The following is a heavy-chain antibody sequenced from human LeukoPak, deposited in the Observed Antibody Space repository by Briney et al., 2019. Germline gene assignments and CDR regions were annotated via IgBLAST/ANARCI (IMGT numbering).Heavy chain of an antibody. CDR1: GGSISSGDYY. CDR2: IYYSGST. J-gene: IGHJ4*02. Sequence: SETLSLTCTVSGGSISSGDYYWSWIRQPPGKGLEWIGYIYYSGSTYYNPSLKSRVTISVDTSKNQFSLKLSSVTAADTAVYYCARAVFPITMVRVYFDYWGQGTLVTVSS. D-gene: IGHD3-10*01. V-gene: IGHV4-30-4*08. CDR3: ARAVFPITMVRVYFDY.